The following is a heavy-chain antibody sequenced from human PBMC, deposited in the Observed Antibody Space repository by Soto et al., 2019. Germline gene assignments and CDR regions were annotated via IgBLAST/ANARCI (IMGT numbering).Heavy chain of an antibody. CDR3: AKDRTPGIAVAGTDY. CDR2: ISGSGGST. D-gene: IGHD6-19*01. V-gene: IGHV3-23*01. J-gene: IGHJ4*02. Sequence: EVQLLESGGGLVQPGGSLRLSCAASGFTFSSYAMSWVRQAPGKGLEWVSAISGSGGSTYYADSVKGRFTISRDNSKNTLYLQMNSMRAEDTAVYYCAKDRTPGIAVAGTDYWGQGTLVTVSS. CDR1: GFTFSSYA.